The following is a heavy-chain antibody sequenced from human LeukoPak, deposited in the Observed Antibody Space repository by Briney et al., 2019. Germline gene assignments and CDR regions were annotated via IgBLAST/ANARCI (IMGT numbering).Heavy chain of an antibody. V-gene: IGHV3-9*01. CDR1: GFTFDDYA. J-gene: IGHJ6*02. Sequence: GGSLRLSCAASGFTFDDYAMHWVRQAPGKGLEWVSGISWNSGSIGYADSVKGRFTISRDNAKNSLYLQMNSLRAEDTALYYCAKAYRAGTFYYYGMDVWGQGTTVTVSS. D-gene: IGHD6-19*01. CDR2: ISWNSGSI. CDR3: AKAYRAGTFYYYGMDV.